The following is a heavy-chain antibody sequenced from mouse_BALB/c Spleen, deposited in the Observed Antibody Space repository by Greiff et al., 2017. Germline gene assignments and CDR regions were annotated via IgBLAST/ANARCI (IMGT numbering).Heavy chain of an antibody. Sequence: EVKVVESGGGLVQPGGSLRLSCATSGFTFSDFYMEWVRQPPGKRLEWIAASRNKANDYTTEYSASVKGRFIVSRDTSQSILYLQMNALRAEDTAIYYCARDGYDAWFAYWGQGTLVTVSA. D-gene: IGHD2-12*01. CDR1: GFTFSDFY. J-gene: IGHJ3*01. CDR2: SRNKANDYTT. CDR3: ARDGYDAWFAY. V-gene: IGHV7-1*02.